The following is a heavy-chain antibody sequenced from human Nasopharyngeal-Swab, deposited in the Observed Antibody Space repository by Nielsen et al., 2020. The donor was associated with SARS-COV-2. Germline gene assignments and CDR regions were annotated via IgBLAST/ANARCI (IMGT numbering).Heavy chain of an antibody. CDR2: IYYSGST. V-gene: IGHV4-59*13. J-gene: IGHJ4*02. CDR1: GCSISSYY. D-gene: IGHD5-12*01. CDR3: ASSGDYFDY. Sequence: SDTLSLTFTVSGCSISSYYWSWIRQPPGKGLEWIGYIYYSGSTNYNPSLKSPVTISVDTSKNQFSLNLSSVTAADTAVYYCASSGDYFDYWGQGTLVTVSS.